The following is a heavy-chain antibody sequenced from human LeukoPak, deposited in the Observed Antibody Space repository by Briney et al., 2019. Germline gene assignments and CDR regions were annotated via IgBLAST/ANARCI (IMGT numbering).Heavy chain of an antibody. D-gene: IGHD3-9*01. V-gene: IGHV3-23*01. CDR1: GFTFSSYA. J-gene: IGHJ4*02. CDR3: AKDALGVLTGYYNNHFDY. CDR2: LSGSGGST. Sequence: GGSLRLSCAASGFTFSSYAMSWVRQAPGKGLEWVSTLSGSGGSTYYADSVKGRFTISRDNSKNTLYLQMNSLRAEDTALYYCAKDALGVLTGYYNNHFDYWGQGTLVTVSS.